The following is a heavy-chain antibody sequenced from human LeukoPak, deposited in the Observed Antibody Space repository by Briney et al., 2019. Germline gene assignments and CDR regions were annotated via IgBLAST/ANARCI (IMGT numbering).Heavy chain of an antibody. J-gene: IGHJ6*02. CDR2: IYYNGNT. Sequence: PSETLSLTCSVSDGSINSYYWNWIRRPPGKGLEWIGYIYYNGNTNYNPSLKSRVTMSVDTSKNLFSLKVGSVTAADTAVYYCARGRSNYYGMDVWGQGTTVTVSS. D-gene: IGHD1-26*01. CDR1: DGSINSYY. CDR3: ARGRSNYYGMDV. V-gene: IGHV4-59*01.